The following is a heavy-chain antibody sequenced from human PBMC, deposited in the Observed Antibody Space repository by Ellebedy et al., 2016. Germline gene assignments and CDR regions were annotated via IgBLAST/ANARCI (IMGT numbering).Heavy chain of an antibody. CDR1: GFTFTSYA. J-gene: IGHJ2*01. V-gene: IGHV3-30-3*01. CDR3: VAAPAGVVYWYFEF. D-gene: IGHD2-2*01. CDR2: ISYNANTK. Sequence: GESLKISCAPSGFTFTSYAMHWVRQAPGKGLEWIAMISYNANTKDYADSVRGRFTISRDNSKRTLVLQMDRLRPEDTATYYCVAAPAGVVYWYFEFWGRGTLVAVSS.